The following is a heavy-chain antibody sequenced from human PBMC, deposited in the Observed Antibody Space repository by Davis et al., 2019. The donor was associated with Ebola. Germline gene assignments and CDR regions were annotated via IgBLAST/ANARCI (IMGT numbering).Heavy chain of an antibody. J-gene: IGHJ4*02. CDR2: IKEDGSRG. V-gene: IGHV3-7*03. D-gene: IGHD3-3*01. CDR3: ARELSWSGRDY. Sequence: PGGSLRLSCAASGFTFSNYWMNWVRQAPGEGLEWVANIKEDGSRGNYADSVKGRFTISRDNAMNSLYLQMDSLRVEDTAIYYCARELSWSGRDYWGQGTLVTVSS. CDR1: GFTFSNYW.